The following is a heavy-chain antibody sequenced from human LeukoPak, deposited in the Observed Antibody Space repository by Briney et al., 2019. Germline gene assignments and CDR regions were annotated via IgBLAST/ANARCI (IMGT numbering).Heavy chain of an antibody. CDR1: GGSISISGYY. CDR2: IFYTGTT. V-gene: IGHV4-39*07. J-gene: IGHJ6*03. Sequence: SETLSLTCTVSGGSISISGYYWAWIRQPPGKGPEWIGSIFYTGTTYYNPSLKSRVSISVDTFKNQFSLKLTSLTAADTAVYYCARVSYYYGSGSVNYYYYMDVWGKGTTVTVSS. D-gene: IGHD3-10*01. CDR3: ARVSYYYGSGSVNYYYYMDV.